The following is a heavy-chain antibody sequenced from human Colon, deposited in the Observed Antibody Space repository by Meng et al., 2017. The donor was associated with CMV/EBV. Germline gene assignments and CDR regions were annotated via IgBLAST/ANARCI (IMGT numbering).Heavy chain of an antibody. V-gene: IGHV1-2*05. Sequence: KVSCEASGYTFTAHYMHWVRQAPGQGLEWMGRINPNSGATDYAQKFQGRITMARDTSISTIYMEVSRLTSDDTGIYYCTRKFDGHYDYWGQGTLVTVSS. D-gene: IGHD3-10*01. CDR3: TRKFDGHYDY. CDR2: INPNSGAT. J-gene: IGHJ4*02. CDR1: GYTFTAHY.